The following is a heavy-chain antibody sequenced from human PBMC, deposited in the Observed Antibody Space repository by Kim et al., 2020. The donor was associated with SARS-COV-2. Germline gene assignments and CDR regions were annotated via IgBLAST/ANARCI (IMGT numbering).Heavy chain of an antibody. V-gene: IGHV3-21*01. CDR1: GFTFSSYS. Sequence: GGSLRLSCAASGFTFSSYSMNWVRQAPGKGLEWVSSISSSSSYIYYADSVKGRFTISRDNAKNSLYLQMNSLRAEDTAVYYCARGHGIVVVPRHFDYWGQGTLVTVSS. CDR3: ARGHGIVVVPRHFDY. J-gene: IGHJ4*02. CDR2: ISSSSSYI. D-gene: IGHD2-2*01.